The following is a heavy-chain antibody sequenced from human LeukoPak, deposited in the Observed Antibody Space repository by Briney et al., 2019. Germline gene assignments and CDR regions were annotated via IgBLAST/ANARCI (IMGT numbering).Heavy chain of an antibody. CDR1: GGTFSSYA. J-gene: IGHJ4*02. CDR2: IIPIFGTA. D-gene: IGHD6-13*01. V-gene: IGHV1-69*06. Sequence: ASVKVSCKASGGTFSSYAISWVRQAPGQGLEWMGGIIPIFGTANYAQKFQGSVTITADKSTSTAYMELSSLRSEDTAVYYCASRPNVAAAGSNFDYWGQGTLVTVSS. CDR3: ASRPNVAAAGSNFDY.